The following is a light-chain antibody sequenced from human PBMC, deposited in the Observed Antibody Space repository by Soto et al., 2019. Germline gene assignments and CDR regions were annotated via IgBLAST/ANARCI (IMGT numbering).Light chain of an antibody. CDR3: QSYDSSLSGVV. Sequence: QSVLTQPPSVSGAPGQRVTISCTGSSSNIGAGYDVHWYQQLPGTAPKLLIYGNSNRPSGVPDRFSGSESGTSASLAITGLQAEDEVDYYCQSYDSSLSGVVFGGGTKLTVL. J-gene: IGLJ2*01. CDR1: SSNIGAGYD. CDR2: GNS. V-gene: IGLV1-40*01.